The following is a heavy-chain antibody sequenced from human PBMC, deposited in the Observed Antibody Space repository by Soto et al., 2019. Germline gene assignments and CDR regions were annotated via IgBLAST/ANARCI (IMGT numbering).Heavy chain of an antibody. J-gene: IGHJ3*02. D-gene: IGHD7-27*01. CDR1: GDSGSSNTAA. CDR2: TYYRSKWYN. V-gene: IGHV6-1*01. Sequence: QTLSLTCAISGDSGSSNTAAANWIRQSPSRGLEWLGRTYYRSKWYNDYAVSVKSRITINPDTSKNQFSLQLNSVTPEDTAVYYCARVLKTGAPAFDIWRQGTTVTVSS. CDR3: ARVLKTGAPAFDI.